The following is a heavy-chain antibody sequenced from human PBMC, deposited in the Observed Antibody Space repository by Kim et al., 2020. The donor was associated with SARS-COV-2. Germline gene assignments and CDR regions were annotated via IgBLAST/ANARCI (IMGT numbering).Heavy chain of an antibody. CDR2: INAGNGNT. CDR3: AREGSSWYAWFDP. CDR1: GYTFTSYA. V-gene: IGHV1-3*01. J-gene: IGHJ5*02. Sequence: ASVKVSCKASGYTFTSYAMHWVRQAPGQRLEWMGWINAGNGNTKYSQKFQGRVTITRDTSASTAYMELSSLRSEDTAVYYCAREGSSWYAWFDPWGQGTLVTVSS. D-gene: IGHD6-13*01.